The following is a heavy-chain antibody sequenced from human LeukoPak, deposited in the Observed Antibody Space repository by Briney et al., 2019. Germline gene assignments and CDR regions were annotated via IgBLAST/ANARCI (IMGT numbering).Heavy chain of an antibody. CDR1: GGSFSGYY. Sequence: PSETLSLTCAVYGGSFSGYYWSWIRQPPGKGLEWIGEINHSGSTNYNPSLKSRVTISVDTSKNQFSLKLSSVTAADTAVYYCARAGGYDYPHSDYWGQGTLVTVSS. V-gene: IGHV4-34*01. CDR3: ARAGGYDYPHSDY. CDR2: INHSGST. J-gene: IGHJ4*02. D-gene: IGHD5-12*01.